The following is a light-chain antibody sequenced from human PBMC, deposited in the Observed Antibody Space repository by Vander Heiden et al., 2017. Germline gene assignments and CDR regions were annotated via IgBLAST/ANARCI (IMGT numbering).Light chain of an antibody. J-gene: IGLJ2*01. CDR3: NSRDSSGNS. CDR1: SLRSYY. V-gene: IGLV3-19*01. Sequence: SSELTPDPALSVALGQTVRITCQGDSLRSYYASWYQQKPGQAPVLVIYGKNNRPSGIPDRFSGSSSGNTASLTITGAQAEDEADYYCNSRDSSGNSFGGGTKLTVL. CDR2: GKN.